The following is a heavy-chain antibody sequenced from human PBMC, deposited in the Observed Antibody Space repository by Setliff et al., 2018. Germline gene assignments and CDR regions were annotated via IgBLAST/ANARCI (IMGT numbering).Heavy chain of an antibody. V-gene: IGHV4-30-4*08. CDR1: GGSISSGDYY. Sequence: SETLSLTCTVSGGSISSGDYYWSWIRQPPGKGLEWIGYIYYSGSTYYNPSLKSRVTISVDTSKNQFSLKLSSVTAADTAVYYCARDEDSSSWYVPRSSHPFDIWGQGTMVTVSS. D-gene: IGHD6-13*01. CDR3: ARDEDSSSWYVPRSSHPFDI. J-gene: IGHJ3*02. CDR2: IYYSGST.